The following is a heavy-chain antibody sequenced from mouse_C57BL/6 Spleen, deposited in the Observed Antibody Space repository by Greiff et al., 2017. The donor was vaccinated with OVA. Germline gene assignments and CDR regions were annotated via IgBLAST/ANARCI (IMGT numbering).Heavy chain of an antibody. Sequence: QVQLQQSGAELVKPGASVKLSCKASGYTFTESTIHWVKQRSGQGLEWIGWFYPGGGSIKYNAKFKDKAPLTADKSSSTSYMELSRLTSEDSAVYFCARHEAYHYAMDYWGKGTSVTVSS. CDR3: ARHEAYHYAMDY. CDR2: FYPGGGSI. J-gene: IGHJ4*01. V-gene: IGHV1-62-2*01. CDR1: GYTFTEST.